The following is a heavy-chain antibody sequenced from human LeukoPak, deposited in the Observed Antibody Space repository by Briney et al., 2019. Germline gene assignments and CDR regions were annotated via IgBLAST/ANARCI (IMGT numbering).Heavy chain of an antibody. D-gene: IGHD4-23*01. V-gene: IGHV3-23*01. CDR2: ISGSGGST. CDR3: ANLNYGGRLLDAFDI. Sequence: GGSLRLSCAASGFTFSSYAMSWVRQAPGKGLEWVSAISGSGGSTYYADSVKGRFTISRDNSKNTLYLQMNSLRAEDTAVYYCANLNYGGRLLDAFDIWGQGTIVTVSS. J-gene: IGHJ3*02. CDR1: GFTFSSYA.